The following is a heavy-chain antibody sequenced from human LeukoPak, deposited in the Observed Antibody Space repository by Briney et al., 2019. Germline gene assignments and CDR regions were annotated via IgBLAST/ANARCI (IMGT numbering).Heavy chain of an antibody. J-gene: IGHJ5*02. CDR1: GYTFTSYY. CDR3: ARTSWDYDSSGYYLKWFDP. V-gene: IGHV1-46*01. Sequence: ASVKVSCKASGYTFTSYYMHWVRQAPGQGLERMGIINPSGGSTSYAQKFQGRVTMTRDTSTSTVYMELSSLRSEDTAVYYCARTSWDYDSSGYYLKWFDPWGQGTLVTVSS. D-gene: IGHD3-22*01. CDR2: INPSGGST.